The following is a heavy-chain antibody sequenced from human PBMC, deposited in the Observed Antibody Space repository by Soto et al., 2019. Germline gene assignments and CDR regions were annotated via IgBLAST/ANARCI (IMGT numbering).Heavy chain of an antibody. D-gene: IGHD5-18*01. CDR2: TGYTSKWYN. CDR1: GDSISTNNVA. J-gene: IGHJ4*02. CDR3: ARGQYSAFDY. Sequence: QVQLQQSGPGLVKPSQTLSLTCAISGDSISTNNVAWNWIRQSPSGGLEWLGRTGYTSKWYNDYAVSVRSRITINPDTSKNQFSVQLNSVTLDDTAVYYCARGQYSAFDYWGQGTLVTVSS. V-gene: IGHV6-1*01.